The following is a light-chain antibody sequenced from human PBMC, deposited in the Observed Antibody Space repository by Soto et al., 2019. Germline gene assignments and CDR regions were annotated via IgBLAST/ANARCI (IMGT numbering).Light chain of an antibody. V-gene: IGKV4-1*01. CDR1: QSLLYRSNDNNY. CDR2: WAS. J-gene: IGKJ4*01. CDR3: QQFYSTPLT. Sequence: DIVMTQSPDSLAVSLGERATINCKSSQSLLYRSNDNNYLAWYQQKPGQPPKLLVYWASTRESGVPDRFSGSGSGTDFTLTISSLQAEDVAVYYCQQFYSTPLTFGGGTKVEIK.